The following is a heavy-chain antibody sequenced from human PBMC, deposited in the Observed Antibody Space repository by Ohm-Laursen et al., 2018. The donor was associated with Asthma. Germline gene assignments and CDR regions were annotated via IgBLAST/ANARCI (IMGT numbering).Heavy chain of an antibody. CDR2: ISHDGSNK. CDR1: GFTFSSYG. J-gene: IGHJ4*02. Sequence: SLRLSCAAFGFTFSSYGMHWVRQAPGKGLEWVAVISHDGSNKYYADSVKGRFTISRDNSKNTLYLQMNSLRAEDTAVYYCARDKECSGGSCSYYFDYWGQGTLVTVSS. CDR3: ARDKECSGGSCSYYFDY. V-gene: IGHV3-30*03. D-gene: IGHD2-15*01.